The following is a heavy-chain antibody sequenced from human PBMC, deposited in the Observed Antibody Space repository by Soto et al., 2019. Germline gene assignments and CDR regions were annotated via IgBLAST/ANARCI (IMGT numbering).Heavy chain of an antibody. CDR2: IHQSGSP. CDR1: KFSLMKEYY. CDR3: ARGAPRGIIHDFDS. Sequence: SETLSLPGSVSKFSLMKEYYWGWVRQPPGKGLEWIGSIHQSGSPYYNPSLKSRLTISIDLSKKQFSLRLSSVTAADTAVYYCARGAPRGIIHDFDSWGQGSLVTVSS. D-gene: IGHD3-10*01. J-gene: IGHJ4*02. V-gene: IGHV4-38-2*02.